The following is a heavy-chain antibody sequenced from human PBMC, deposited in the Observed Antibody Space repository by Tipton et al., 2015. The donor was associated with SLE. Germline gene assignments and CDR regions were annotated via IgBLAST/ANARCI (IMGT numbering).Heavy chain of an antibody. CDR2: IYTSGST. CDR3: ARAPHIAFAFDI. D-gene: IGHD2-21*01. Sequence: TLSLTCTVSGGSISSGSYYWSWIRQPAGKGLEWIGHIYTSGSTNYNPSPKSRVTISVDTSKNQFSLKLSSVTAADTAVYYCARAPHIAFAFDIWGQGTMVTVSS. V-gene: IGHV4-61*09. CDR1: GGSISSGSYY. J-gene: IGHJ3*02.